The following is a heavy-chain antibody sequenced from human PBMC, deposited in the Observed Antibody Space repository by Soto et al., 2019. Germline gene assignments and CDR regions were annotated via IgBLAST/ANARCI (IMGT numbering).Heavy chain of an antibody. J-gene: IGHJ6*02. D-gene: IGHD1-26*01. CDR1: GFTFSSYA. V-gene: IGHV3-30-3*01. CDR3: ARDPPGVGGMDV. CDR2: ISYDGSNK. Sequence: GGSLRLSCAASGFTFSSYAMHWVRQAPGKGLEWVAVISYDGSNKYYADSVKGRFTISRDNSKNTLYLQMNSLRAEDTAVYYCARDPPGVGGMDVWGQGTTVTVSS.